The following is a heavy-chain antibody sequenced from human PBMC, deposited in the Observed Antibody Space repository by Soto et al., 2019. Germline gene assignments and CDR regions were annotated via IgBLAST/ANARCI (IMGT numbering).Heavy chain of an antibody. CDR3: ARDRYTANWYFDL. D-gene: IGHD2-2*02. J-gene: IGHJ2*01. Sequence: QVQLVQSGAEVKKPGASVKISCETSGFTFTSYTFHWVRQAPGQRLEWVGWINSGNGKTEYSQNWQDRVTLTRDTSANTVFLELRTLTSDDTATYYCARDRYTANWYFDLWGRGTLVIVSS. CDR2: INSGNGKT. V-gene: IGHV1-3*01. CDR1: GFTFTSYT.